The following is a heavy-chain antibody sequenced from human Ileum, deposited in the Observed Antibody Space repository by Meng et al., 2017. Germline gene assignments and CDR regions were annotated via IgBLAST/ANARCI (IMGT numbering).Heavy chain of an antibody. CDR3: VRNEGYSLGD. D-gene: IGHD2-21*01. V-gene: IGHV4-4*02. J-gene: IGHJ4*02. CDR2: ISQESGRT. CDR1: GDSISSRDG. Sequence: LKEWGPGPVKPSGTLSLTSAVSGDSISSRDGWSWVRQPPGKGLEWIGEISQESGRTNYNQSLKSRVTISLDKSKNQFSLNLNSVTAADTAVYYCVRNEGYSLGDWGQGTLVTVSS.